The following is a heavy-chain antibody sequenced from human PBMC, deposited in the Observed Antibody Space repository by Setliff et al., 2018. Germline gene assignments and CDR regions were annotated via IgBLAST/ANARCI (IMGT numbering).Heavy chain of an antibody. CDR1: GYTFTSYG. Sequence: GASVKVSCKASGYTFTSYGISWVRQAPGQGLEWMGWISAYNGNTNYAQKLQGRVTMTTDTSTSTAYMELRSLRSDDTAVYYCARAYYYGSGSHYNGYDAFDIWGQGTMVTVSS. V-gene: IGHV1-18*01. J-gene: IGHJ3*02. D-gene: IGHD3-10*01. CDR3: ARAYYYGSGSHYNGYDAFDI. CDR2: ISAYNGNT.